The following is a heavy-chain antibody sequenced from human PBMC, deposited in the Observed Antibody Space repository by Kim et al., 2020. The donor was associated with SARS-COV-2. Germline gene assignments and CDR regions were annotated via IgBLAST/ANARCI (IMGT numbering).Heavy chain of an antibody. Sequence: GGSLRLSCAASGFTFSTYWMSWVRQAPGKGLEWVANIKEDGSEKYYVASVKGRFTLSRDNAKNSLYLQMNGLRADDTAVYYSVRGRGFARWGQGTLVTVS. D-gene: IGHD3-10*01. CDR2: IKEDGSEK. V-gene: IGHV3-7*03. J-gene: IGHJ5*02. CDR3: VRGRGFAR. CDR1: GFTFSTYW.